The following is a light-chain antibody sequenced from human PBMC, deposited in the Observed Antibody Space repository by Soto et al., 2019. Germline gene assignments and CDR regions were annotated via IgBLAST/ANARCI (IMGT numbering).Light chain of an antibody. V-gene: IGKV1-39*01. CDR3: QQYYSDWT. CDR2: AAS. CDR1: QGISTY. Sequence: IQLTQSPSSLSASVGDRVTITCRASQGISTYLNWYQQKPGKAPKVLIYAASSLQSGVPSRFSGSGSGTEFTLTISSLQPDDFATYYCQQYYSDWTFGQGTKVDIK. J-gene: IGKJ1*01.